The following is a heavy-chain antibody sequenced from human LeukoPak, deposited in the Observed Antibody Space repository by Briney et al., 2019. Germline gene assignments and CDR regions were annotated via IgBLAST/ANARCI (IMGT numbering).Heavy chain of an antibody. CDR2: INHSGST. V-gene: IGHV4-34*01. CDR3: ASVVVVAATC. D-gene: IGHD2-15*01. J-gene: IGHJ4*02. Sequence: SETLSLTCAVSGGSFSGQYWTWIRQFPGKGLEWIGEINHSGSTNYNPSLKSRVTISVDTSKNQFSLKLSSVTAADTAVYYCASVVVVAATCWGQGTLVTASS. CDR1: GGSFSGQY.